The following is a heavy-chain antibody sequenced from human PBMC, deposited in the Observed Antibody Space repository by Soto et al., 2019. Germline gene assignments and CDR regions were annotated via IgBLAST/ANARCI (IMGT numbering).Heavy chain of an antibody. CDR3: ARDPYILDSPPRSPHFYYAMDV. V-gene: IGHV4-61*01. D-gene: IGHD3-3*02. J-gene: IGHJ6*02. CDR1: DGSVSRSSYS. CDR2: IHHSGST. Sequence: SQTLSRTGTLSDGSVSRSSYSWSWIRQPPGKGLEWIGHIHHSGSTKYTPSLESRVTISADTSKNQLSLRLKSVTAADPAVYYCARDPYILDSPPRSPHFYYAMDVWGQGTKVTVSS.